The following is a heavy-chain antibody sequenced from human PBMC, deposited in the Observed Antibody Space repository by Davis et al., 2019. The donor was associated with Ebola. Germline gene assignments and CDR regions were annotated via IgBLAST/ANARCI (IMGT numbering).Heavy chain of an antibody. CDR1: GYTFTSYY. D-gene: IGHD2-15*01. CDR2: ISAYNGNT. CDR3: ARDLVVGAFDP. V-gene: IGHV1-18*04. Sequence: ASVKVSCKASGYTFTSYYMHWVRQAPGQGLEWMGWISAYNGNTNYAQKLQGRVTMTTDTSTSTAYMELRSLRSDDTAVYYCARDLVVGAFDPWGQGTLVTVSS. J-gene: IGHJ5*02.